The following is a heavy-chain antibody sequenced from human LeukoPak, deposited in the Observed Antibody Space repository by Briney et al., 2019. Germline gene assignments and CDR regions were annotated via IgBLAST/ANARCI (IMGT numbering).Heavy chain of an antibody. CDR3: AREHLQGADYDSNYFDY. J-gene: IGHJ4*02. V-gene: IGHV3-33*01. Sequence: GRSLRLSCAASGFTFSSYGMHWVRQAPGEGLEWVAVIWYDGSNKYYADSVKGRFTISRDNSKNTLYLQMNSLRAEDTAVYYCAREHLQGADYDSNYFDYWGQGTLVTVSS. D-gene: IGHD3-22*01. CDR2: IWYDGSNK. CDR1: GFTFSSYG.